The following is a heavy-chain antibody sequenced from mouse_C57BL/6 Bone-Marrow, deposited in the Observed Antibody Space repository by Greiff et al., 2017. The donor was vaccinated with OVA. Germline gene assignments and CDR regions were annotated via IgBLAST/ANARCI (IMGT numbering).Heavy chain of an antibody. Sequence: VQLQQSGSGLVQPSQSLSITCTVSGFSLTSYGVHWVRQSPGKGLEWLGVIWSGGSTDYNAAFISRLSICKDNSTSKVCFKMNSLQADDTAIYYCARVSRQLRLPAWFAYWGQGTLVTVSA. D-gene: IGHD3-2*02. CDR3: ARVSRQLRLPAWFAY. CDR1: GFSLTSYG. V-gene: IGHV2-2*01. J-gene: IGHJ3*01. CDR2: IWSGGST.